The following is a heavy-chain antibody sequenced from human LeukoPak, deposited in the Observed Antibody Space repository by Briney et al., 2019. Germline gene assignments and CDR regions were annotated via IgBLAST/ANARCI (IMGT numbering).Heavy chain of an antibody. D-gene: IGHD3-9*01. CDR2: IYSGDNT. CDR3: ARGSRYFDWLSGFDY. V-gene: IGHV3-66*02. Sequence: PGGSLRLSCAASGFTVSNNYMSWVRQAPGKGLEWVSVIYSGDNTYYVESVKGRFTISRDNSKNTLYLQMGSLRAEDMAVYYCARGSRYFDWLSGFDYWGQGTLVTVSS. CDR1: GFTVSNNY. J-gene: IGHJ4*02.